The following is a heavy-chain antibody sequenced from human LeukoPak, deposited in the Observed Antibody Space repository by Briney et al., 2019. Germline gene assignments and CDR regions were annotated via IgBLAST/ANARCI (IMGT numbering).Heavy chain of an antibody. CDR2: IYYNGST. Sequence: SETLSLTCTVSGGSISSYYWSWIRQPPGKGLEWIGYIYYNGSTNYNPSLKSRVTISVDTSKNQFSLKLSSVTAADTVVYYCARRGWLQPSDAFDIWGQGTMVTVSS. V-gene: IGHV4-59*12. CDR1: GGSISSYY. CDR3: ARRGWLQPSDAFDI. J-gene: IGHJ3*02. D-gene: IGHD5-18*01.